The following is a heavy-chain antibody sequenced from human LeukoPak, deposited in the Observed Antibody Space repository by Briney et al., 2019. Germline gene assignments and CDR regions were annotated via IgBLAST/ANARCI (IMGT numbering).Heavy chain of an antibody. CDR1: GGSISSGDYY. D-gene: IGHD2-21*02. Sequence: PSQTLSLTCTVSGGSISSGDYYWSWIRQPQGKGLEWIGYIYYSGNTYYTPSLKSRVTISVDTSNNQFSLKLSSVTAADTAVYYCARRPRYCGGDCIDYWGQGTLVTVSS. V-gene: IGHV4-30-4*08. J-gene: IGHJ4*02. CDR2: IYYSGNT. CDR3: ARRPRYCGGDCIDY.